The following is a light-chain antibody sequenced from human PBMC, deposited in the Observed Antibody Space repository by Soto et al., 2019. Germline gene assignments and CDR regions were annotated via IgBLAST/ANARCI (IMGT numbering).Light chain of an antibody. CDR1: QDISNY. V-gene: IGKV1-12*01. J-gene: IGKJ4*01. Sequence: DIQMTQSPSSVSASVGDRVTITCRASQDISNYLAWYQQKPGKAPNLLIYTASSLQSGVPSKFSGSGSGTDFTLTISSLQPEDGATYYCQQTNSVPLTFGGGTQVEIK. CDR3: QQTNSVPLT. CDR2: TAS.